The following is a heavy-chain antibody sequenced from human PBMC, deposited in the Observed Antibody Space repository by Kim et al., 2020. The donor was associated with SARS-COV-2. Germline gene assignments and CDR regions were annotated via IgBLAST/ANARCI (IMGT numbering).Heavy chain of an antibody. Sequence: TYCADSVQGRFIISRDDSKSTLYLQMNSLRDEDTAVYYCAKKYSSSWFEYWGQGTLVTVSS. CDR3: AKKYSSSWFEY. CDR2: T. J-gene: IGHJ4*02. D-gene: IGHD6-13*01. V-gene: IGHV3-23*01.